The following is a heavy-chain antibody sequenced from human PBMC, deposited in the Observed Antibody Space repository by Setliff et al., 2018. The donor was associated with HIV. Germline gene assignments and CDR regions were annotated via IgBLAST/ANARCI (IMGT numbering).Heavy chain of an antibody. CDR2: IYTSGIT. J-gene: IGHJ3*02. V-gene: IGHV4-4*08. CDR3: ASTASGWFDAFDI. Sequence: SETLSLTCTVSGDSISSYYWSWIRQPPGKGLEWIGYIYTSGITDYNPSLKSRVTISGDTSKNQFSLKLSSVTAADTAVYYCASTASGWFDAFDIWGQGTMVTVSS. D-gene: IGHD6-19*01. CDR1: GDSISSYY.